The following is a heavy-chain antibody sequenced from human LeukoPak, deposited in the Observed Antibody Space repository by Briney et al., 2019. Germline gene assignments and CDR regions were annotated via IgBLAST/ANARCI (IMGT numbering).Heavy chain of an antibody. J-gene: IGHJ6*03. D-gene: IGHD5-18*01. CDR3: ARVADTAMVMDYYYMDV. Sequence: ASVKVSCKASGYTFTSYGISWVRQAPGQGLEWMGWISAYNGNTNYAQKLQGRVTMTTDTSTSTAYMELRSLRSDDTAVYYCARVADTAMVMDYYYMDVWGKGTTVTVSS. CDR2: ISAYNGNT. CDR1: GYTFTSYG. V-gene: IGHV1-18*01.